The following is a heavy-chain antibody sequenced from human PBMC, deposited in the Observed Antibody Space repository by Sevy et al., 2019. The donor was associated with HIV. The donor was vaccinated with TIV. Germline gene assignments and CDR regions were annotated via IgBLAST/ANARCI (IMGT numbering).Heavy chain of an antibody. V-gene: IGHV1-69*13. D-gene: IGHD5-18*01. J-gene: IGHJ6*02. CDR1: GAPFSSYA. CDR3: AAAMDVRYYGMDV. Sequence: ASVKVSCKASGAPFSSYAISWVRQAPGQGLEWMGGIIPIFGTANYAQKFQGRVTITADESTSTAYMELSSLRSEDTAVYYCAAAMDVRYYGMDVWGQGTTVTVSS. CDR2: IIPIFGTA.